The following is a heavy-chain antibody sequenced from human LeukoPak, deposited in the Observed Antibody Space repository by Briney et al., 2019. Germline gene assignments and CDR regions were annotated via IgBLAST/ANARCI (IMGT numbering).Heavy chain of an antibody. J-gene: IGHJ1*01. Sequence: GASVKVSCKVSGYTLTELAIHWVRQAPGKGLEWIGGFDPEQGEAIYAQNLQGRVTMTEDTSDTAYMELTSLTSEDTAVYLCATGWAPASFSPRYFRNWGQGTLVTVSS. CDR2: FDPEQGEA. CDR3: ATGWAPASFSPRYFRN. D-gene: IGHD2-2*01. CDR1: GYTLTELA. V-gene: IGHV1-24*01.